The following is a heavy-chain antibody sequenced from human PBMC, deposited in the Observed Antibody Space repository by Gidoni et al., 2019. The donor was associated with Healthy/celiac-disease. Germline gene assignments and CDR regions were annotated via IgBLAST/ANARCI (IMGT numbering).Heavy chain of an antibody. CDR2: IVPIIGIA. Sequence: QVQLVQCGAEVKKPGSSVTFSCTAAGGTFSSNAIRWVRQAPGQGLEWMGRIVPIIGIANYAQKVQGGVTVTAETSTSTAYMELSSLRSEDTAVYYCAREVVATITVDGWFDPWGQGTLVTVSS. V-gene: IGHV1-69*04. J-gene: IGHJ5*02. CDR3: AREVVATITVDGWFDP. CDR1: GGTFSSNA. D-gene: IGHD5-12*01.